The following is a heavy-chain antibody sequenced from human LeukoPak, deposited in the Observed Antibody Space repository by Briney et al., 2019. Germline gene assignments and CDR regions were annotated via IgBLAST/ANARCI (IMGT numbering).Heavy chain of an antibody. V-gene: IGHV4-59*01. CDR2: IYYSGST. CDR1: GGSISSYY. CDR3: ARVFSYYYDSSGYFDY. D-gene: IGHD3-22*01. Sequence: PSETLSLTCTVSGGSISSYYWSWIRQPPGKGLEWIGYIYYSGSTNYNPSLKGRVTISVDTSKNQFSLKLSSVTAADTAVYYCARVFSYYYDSSGYFDYWGQGTLVTVSS. J-gene: IGHJ4*02.